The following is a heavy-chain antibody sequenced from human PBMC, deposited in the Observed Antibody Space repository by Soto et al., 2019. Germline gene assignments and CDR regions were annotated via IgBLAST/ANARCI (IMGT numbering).Heavy chain of an antibody. D-gene: IGHD3-10*01. V-gene: IGHV3-23*01. Sequence: GGSLRLSCAASGFTFSSYAISWGRQAPGKGLEWVSAISVSGGSTYYADSVKGRFTISRDNSKNTLYLQMNSLRAEDTAVYYCAKAHVLLWFGEPPGYFDYWGQGTLVTVSS. CDR2: ISVSGGST. CDR3: AKAHVLLWFGEPPGYFDY. J-gene: IGHJ4*02. CDR1: GFTFSSYA.